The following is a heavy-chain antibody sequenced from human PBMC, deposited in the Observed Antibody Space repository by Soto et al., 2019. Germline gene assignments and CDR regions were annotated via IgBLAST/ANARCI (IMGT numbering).Heavy chain of an antibody. V-gene: IGHV3-30-3*01. CDR1: GFTFSSYA. CDR2: ISYDGSNK. CDR3: ARVAGHYGDYAFDY. J-gene: IGHJ4*02. Sequence: QVQLVESGGGVVQPGRSLRLSCAASGFTFSSYAMHWVRQAPGKGLEWVAVISYDGSNKYYADSVKGRCTISRDNSKNPLYLQMNNLRAEDTAVYYCARVAGHYGDYAFDYWGQGTLVTVSS. D-gene: IGHD4-17*01.